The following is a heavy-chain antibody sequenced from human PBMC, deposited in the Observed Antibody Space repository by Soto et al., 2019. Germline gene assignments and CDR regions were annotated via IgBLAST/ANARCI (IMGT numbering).Heavy chain of an antibody. J-gene: IGHJ3*02. V-gene: IGHV3-23*01. CDR2: ISGSGGST. CDR3: AKDFTPTTVITTSAFDI. CDR1: GFTFSSCA. D-gene: IGHD4-17*01. Sequence: PGGSLRLSCAASGFTFSSCAMSWVRQAPGKGLEWVSAISGSGGSTYYADSVKGRFTISRDNSKNTLYLQMNSLRAEDTAVYYCAKDFTPTTVITTSAFDIWGQGTMVTVSS.